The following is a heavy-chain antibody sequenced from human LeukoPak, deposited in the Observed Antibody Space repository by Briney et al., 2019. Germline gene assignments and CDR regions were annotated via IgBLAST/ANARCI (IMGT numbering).Heavy chain of an antibody. CDR1: GGSISSYY. J-gene: IGHJ4*02. CDR3: ARRNPYSSGWYAFDY. Sequence: SETLSLTCTVSGGSISSYYWSWIRQPPGKGLEWIGYIYYSGSTNYNPSLKSQVTISVDTSKNQFSLKLSSVTAADTAVYYCARRNPYSSGWYAFDYWGQGTLVTVSS. D-gene: IGHD6-19*01. V-gene: IGHV4-59*01. CDR2: IYYSGST.